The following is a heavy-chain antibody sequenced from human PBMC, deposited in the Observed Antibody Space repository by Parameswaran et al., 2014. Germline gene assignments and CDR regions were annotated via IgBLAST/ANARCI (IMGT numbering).Heavy chain of an antibody. Sequence: WIRQPPGKGLEWVSGISWNSGSIGYADSVKGRFTISRDNAKNSLYLQMNSLRAEDTALYYCAKAGYSSSVANNWFDPWGQGTLVTVSS. CDR3: AKAGYSSSVANNWFDP. J-gene: IGHJ5*02. CDR2: ISWNSGSI. D-gene: IGHD6-6*01. V-gene: IGHV3-9*01.